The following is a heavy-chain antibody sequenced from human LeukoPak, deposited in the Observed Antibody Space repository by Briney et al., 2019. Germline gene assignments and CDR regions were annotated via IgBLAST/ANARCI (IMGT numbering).Heavy chain of an antibody. CDR2: IYHSGST. Sequence: SETLSLTCAVYGGSFSGYYWSWIRQPPGKGLEWIGSIYHSGSTYYNPSLKSRVTISVDTSKNQFSLKLSSVTAADTAVYYCARARRADYGDYKDTYYYDSSGYQPWAFDYWGQGTLVTVSS. J-gene: IGHJ4*02. V-gene: IGHV4-34*01. CDR1: GGSFSGYY. D-gene: IGHD3-22*01. CDR3: ARARRADYGDYKDTYYYDSSGYQPWAFDY.